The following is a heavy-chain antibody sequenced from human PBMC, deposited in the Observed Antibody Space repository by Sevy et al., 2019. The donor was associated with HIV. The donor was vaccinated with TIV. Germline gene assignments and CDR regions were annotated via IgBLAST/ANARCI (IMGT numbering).Heavy chain of an antibody. CDR1: GSTFSHYY. Sequence: GGSLRLSCAASGSTFSHYYMSWIRQAPGKGLEWVSYISSSGNTIYYTDSVKGRFTISRDNAKNSLYLQMDSLRAEDTAVYYCARDPTYYDFWSGYYTGWFDPWGQGTLVTVSS. D-gene: IGHD3-3*01. V-gene: IGHV3-11*01. CDR3: ARDPTYYDFWSGYYTGWFDP. CDR2: ISSSGNTI. J-gene: IGHJ5*02.